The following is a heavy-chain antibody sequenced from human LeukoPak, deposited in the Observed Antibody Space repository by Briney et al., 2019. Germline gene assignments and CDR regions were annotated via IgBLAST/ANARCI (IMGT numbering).Heavy chain of an antibody. CDR2: IYYSGRT. CDR1: GGSISSYY. J-gene: IGHJ4*02. Sequence: SETLSLTCTVSGGSISSYYWSWIQQPPGKGLEWIGYIYYSGRTNYNPSLKSLVTISVDTSKNQFSLKLSSVTAADTAVYYCTKAVAGTLVFDYWGQGTLVTVSS. CDR3: TKAVAGTLVFDY. D-gene: IGHD6-19*01. V-gene: IGHV4-59*01.